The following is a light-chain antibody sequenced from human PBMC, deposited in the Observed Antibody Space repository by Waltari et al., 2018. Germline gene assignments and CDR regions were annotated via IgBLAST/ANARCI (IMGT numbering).Light chain of an antibody. Sequence: DIQMTQSPSSLSASVGDRVTITCQASQGINKYLNWYQQKPGKPPNLLIYDASNLETGVPSRFSGSGSGRHFTLTISSLQPEDIATYYCQQYGNLPPSVTFGQGTRLE. CDR2: DAS. V-gene: IGKV1-33*01. J-gene: IGKJ5*01. CDR1: QGINKY. CDR3: QQYGNLPPSVT.